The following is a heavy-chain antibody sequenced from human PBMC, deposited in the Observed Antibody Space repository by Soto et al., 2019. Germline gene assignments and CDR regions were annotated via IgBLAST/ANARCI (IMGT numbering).Heavy chain of an antibody. V-gene: IGHV1-69*01. D-gene: IGHD2-21*01. CDR1: GGTFGSYA. J-gene: IGHJ6*02. CDR2: IIPILNSP. Sequence: QVPLVQSGAEVKKPGSSVKVSCKASGGTFGSYAITWVRRAPGQGLEWLGGIIPILNSPAYAQKFQARVVITADEMSNTAYMELNSLRFDDTAVYYCAREAPYCTSATCHKFYDMDVWGQGTTVTVAS. CDR3: AREAPYCTSATCHKFYDMDV.